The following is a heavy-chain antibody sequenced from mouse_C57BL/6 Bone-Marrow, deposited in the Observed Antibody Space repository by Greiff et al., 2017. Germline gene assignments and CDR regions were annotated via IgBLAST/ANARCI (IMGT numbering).Heavy chain of an antibody. CDR2: IDPSDSYT. Sequence: QVQLQQPGAELVKPGASVKLSCKASGYTFTSYWMQWVKQRPGQGLEWIGEIDPSDSYTNYNQKFKGKATLTVDTSSSTANMQLISLTSEDSAVYYCARSRGLRPYYFDYWGQGTTLTVSS. D-gene: IGHD2-2*01. J-gene: IGHJ2*01. V-gene: IGHV1-50*01. CDR3: ARSRGLRPYYFDY. CDR1: GYTFTSYW.